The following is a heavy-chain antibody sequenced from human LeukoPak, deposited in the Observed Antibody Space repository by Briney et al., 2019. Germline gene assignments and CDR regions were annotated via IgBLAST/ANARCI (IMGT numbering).Heavy chain of an antibody. CDR3: ARVDGDYGKGFDP. Sequence: SETLSLTCTVSGDSLNGYYWGWIRQPAGKGLEWIGRIFTRGITKYSPSLRSRVTISIDTSKNQFSLKLSSVTAAGTAVYYCARVDGDYGKGFDPWGQGTLVTVSS. V-gene: IGHV4-4*07. CDR2: IFTRGIT. CDR1: GDSLNGYY. D-gene: IGHD4-17*01. J-gene: IGHJ5*02.